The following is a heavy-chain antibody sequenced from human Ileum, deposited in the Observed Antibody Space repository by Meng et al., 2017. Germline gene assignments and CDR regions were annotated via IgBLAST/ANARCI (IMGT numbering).Heavy chain of an antibody. V-gene: IGHV4-39*01. CDR1: GGSFSSDNYY. Sequence: QVQLQESGPGLVKPSQTLSLTCSVSGGSFSSDNYYWTWIRRPPGKGLEWIGSIYYGGSTYYNPSLKSRVTISVDTSTNQFSLKLISVTAADTAVYYCARRAHYGDPPRWGQGTLVTVSS. J-gene: IGHJ4*02. D-gene: IGHD4-17*01. CDR2: IYYGGST. CDR3: ARRAHYGDPPR.